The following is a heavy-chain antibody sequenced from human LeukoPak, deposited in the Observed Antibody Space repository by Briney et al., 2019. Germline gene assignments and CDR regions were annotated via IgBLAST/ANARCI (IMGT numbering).Heavy chain of an antibody. J-gene: IGHJ5*02. Sequence: ASVKVSCKASGGTFSSYAISWVRQAPGQGLEWIGGIIPIFGTANYAQKFQGRVTITADESTSTAYMELSSLRSEDTAVYYCARYDDYVWNGGFDPWGQGTLVTVSS. V-gene: IGHV1-69*01. CDR2: IIPIFGTA. CDR1: GGTFSSYA. CDR3: ARYDDYVWNGGFDP. D-gene: IGHD3-16*01.